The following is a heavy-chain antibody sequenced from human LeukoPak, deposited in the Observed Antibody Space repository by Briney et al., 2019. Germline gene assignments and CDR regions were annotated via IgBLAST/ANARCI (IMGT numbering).Heavy chain of an antibody. D-gene: IGHD6-19*01. CDR3: AKDSFIAVAALAAFDY. J-gene: IGHJ4*02. CDR2: ISGSGGST. Sequence: HSGGSLRLSCAASGFTFSSYAMSWVRQAPGKGLEWVSAISGSGGSTYYADSVKGRFTISRDNSKNTLYLQMNSLRAEDTAVYYCAKDSFIAVAALAAFDYWGQGTLVTVSS. V-gene: IGHV3-23*01. CDR1: GFTFSSYA.